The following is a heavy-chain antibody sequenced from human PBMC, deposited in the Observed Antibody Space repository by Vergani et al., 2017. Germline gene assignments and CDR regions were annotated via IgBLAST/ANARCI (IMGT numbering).Heavy chain of an antibody. J-gene: IGHJ6*02. CDR3: TRVVGRQLGPTNYGMDV. D-gene: IGHD1-1*01. CDR1: GFTFSSYA. V-gene: IGHV3-15*01. Sequence: EVQLLESGGGLVQPGGSLRLSCAASGFTFSSYAMSWVRQAPGKGLEWVGRIKSKTDGGTTDYAAPVKGRFTISRDDSKSIAYLQMNSLKTEDTAVYYCTRVVGRQLGPTNYGMDVWGQGTTVTVSS. CDR2: IKSKTDGGTT.